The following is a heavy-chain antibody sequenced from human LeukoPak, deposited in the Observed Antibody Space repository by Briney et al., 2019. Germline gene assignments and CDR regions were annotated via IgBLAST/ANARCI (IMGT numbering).Heavy chain of an antibody. V-gene: IGHV3-7*03. CDR1: GFTFSSYW. Sequence: GSLRLSCAASGFTFSSYWMSWVRQAPGKGLEWVANIKQDGSEKYYVDSVKGRFTISRDNAKNSLYLQMSSLRAEDTALCYCARLAYCGGDCYILGAFDIWGQGTMVTVSS. D-gene: IGHD2-21*02. CDR3: ARLAYCGGDCYILGAFDI. CDR2: IKQDGSEK. J-gene: IGHJ3*02.